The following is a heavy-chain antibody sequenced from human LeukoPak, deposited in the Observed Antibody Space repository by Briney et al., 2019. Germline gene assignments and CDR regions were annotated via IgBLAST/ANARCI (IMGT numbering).Heavy chain of an antibody. D-gene: IGHD6-19*01. J-gene: IGHJ5*02. V-gene: IGHV4-4*02. Sequence: SGTLSLTCAVSGGSISSSNWWSWVRQPPGKGLEWIGEIYHSGSTNYNPSLKSRVTISVDKSKNQFSVKLSSVTAADTAVYYCARHVRKRGIAVAGSPGWFDPWGQGTLVTVSS. CDR3: ARHVRKRGIAVAGSPGWFDP. CDR2: IYHSGST. CDR1: GGSISSSNW.